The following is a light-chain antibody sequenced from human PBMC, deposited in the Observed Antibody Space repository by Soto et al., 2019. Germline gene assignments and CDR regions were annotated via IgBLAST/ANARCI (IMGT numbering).Light chain of an antibody. CDR1: QSVSSN. J-gene: IGKJ4*01. CDR2: GAS. Sequence: DIVMTTSPATLSVSPRERATLSCRASQSVSSNLAWYQQKPGQAPRLLIYGASTRATGIPARFSGSGSGTEFILTISSLQSEDFAVYYCQQYNNWPLTFGGGTKVDIK. CDR3: QQYNNWPLT. V-gene: IGKV3-15*01.